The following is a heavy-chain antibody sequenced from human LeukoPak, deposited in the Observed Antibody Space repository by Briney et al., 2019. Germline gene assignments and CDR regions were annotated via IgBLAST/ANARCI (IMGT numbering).Heavy chain of an antibody. CDR1: GYTFTSFG. J-gene: IGHJ4*02. CDR2: ISVYNT. V-gene: IGHV1-18*01. Sequence: ASVKVSCKASGYTFTSFGISWVRQAPGQGLEWMGWISVYNTYYSQKLQGRVTVTADTSTSTAYMELRSLRSDDTAVYYCARDLDGSYCFDCWGQGTLVTVSS. CDR3: ARDLDGSYCFDC. D-gene: IGHD1-26*01.